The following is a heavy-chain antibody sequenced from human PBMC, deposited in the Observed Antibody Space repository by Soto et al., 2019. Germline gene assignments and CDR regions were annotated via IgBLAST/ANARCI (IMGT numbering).Heavy chain of an antibody. D-gene: IGHD6-13*01. CDR2: ISAYNGNT. J-gene: IGHJ6*02. Sequence: QVQLVQSGAEVKKPGASVKVSCKASGYTFTSYGISWVRQAPGQGLEWMGWISAYNGNTNYAQKLQGRVTMTTDTSTRTAYMELRSLRSDDTAVYYCARDLAALVYYYYYYYGMDVWGQGTTVTVSS. CDR3: ARDLAALVYYYYYYYGMDV. V-gene: IGHV1-18*04. CDR1: GYTFTSYG.